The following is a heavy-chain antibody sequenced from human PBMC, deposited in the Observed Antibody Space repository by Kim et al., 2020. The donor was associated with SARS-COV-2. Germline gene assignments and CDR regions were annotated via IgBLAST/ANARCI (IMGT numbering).Heavy chain of an antibody. CDR1: GFTFSSNY. V-gene: IGHV3-66*01. D-gene: IGHD2-15*01. J-gene: IGHJ6*03. CDR3: SRDSNLYCSGGSCCRYYY. CDR2: IYSGGST. Sequence: GGSLRLSCAASGFTFSSNYMSWVRQAPGKGLEWVSVIYSGGSTYYADSAKDRFTISCDNSKNTLHLQMNSRRAEDTAVFYCSRDSNLYCSGGSCCRYYY.